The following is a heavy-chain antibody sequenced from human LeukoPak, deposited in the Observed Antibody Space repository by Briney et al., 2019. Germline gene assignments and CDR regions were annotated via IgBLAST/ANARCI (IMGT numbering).Heavy chain of an antibody. CDR1: GGSISSYY. D-gene: IGHD2-21*02. CDR3: ARVGTDCGGDCYYFDY. V-gene: IGHV4-59*01. Sequence: SETLSLTCTVSGGSISSYYWSWIRQPPGKGLEWIGYIYYSGSTNYNPSLKSRVTISVDTSKNQFSLKLSSVTAADTAVYYCARVGTDCGGDCYYFDYWGQGTLVTVSS. CDR2: IYYSGST. J-gene: IGHJ4*02.